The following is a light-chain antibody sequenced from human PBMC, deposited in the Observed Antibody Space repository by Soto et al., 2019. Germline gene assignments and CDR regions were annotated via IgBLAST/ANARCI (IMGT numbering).Light chain of an antibody. V-gene: IGKV1-5*03. Sequence: DIQMTQSPSTLSASVGDRVTITCRASQSISSWLAWYQQKPGKAPKLLIYKASSLESGVPSRFSGSGSGTEFTLTLSSLHPDDYATYYCQEYNIHPRYTFGQGTKLEIK. J-gene: IGKJ2*01. CDR2: KAS. CDR1: QSISSW. CDR3: QEYNIHPRYT.